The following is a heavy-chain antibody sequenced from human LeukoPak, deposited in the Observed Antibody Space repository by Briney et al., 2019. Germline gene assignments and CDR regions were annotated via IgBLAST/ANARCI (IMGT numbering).Heavy chain of an antibody. V-gene: IGHV1-69*04. Sequence: SVKVSCKASGGTFSSYAIIWVRQAPGQGLEWMGRIIPILGIANYAQKFQGRVTITADKSTSTAYMELSSLRSEDTAVYYCAGGVDGGNSDWFDPWGQGTLVTVSS. CDR2: IIPILGIA. J-gene: IGHJ5*02. CDR3: AGGVDGGNSDWFDP. CDR1: GGTFSSYA. D-gene: IGHD2-21*02.